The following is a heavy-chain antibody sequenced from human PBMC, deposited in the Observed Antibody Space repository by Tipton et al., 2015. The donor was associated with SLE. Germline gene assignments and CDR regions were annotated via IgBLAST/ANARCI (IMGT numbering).Heavy chain of an antibody. J-gene: IGHJ6*03. CDR3: ARGLVRGVIRVVYYYYSMDV. CDR2: MWDNEGDK. Sequence: SLRLSCAASGFTFRNHAMHWVRQAPGKGLEWVAIMWDNEGDKFYVDSVKGRFTISRDDSKNTVHLQMNSLRTEDTAVYFCARGLVRGVIRVVYYYYSMDVWGKGTPVTVSS. V-gene: IGHV3-33*08. D-gene: IGHD3-10*01. CDR1: GFTFRNHA.